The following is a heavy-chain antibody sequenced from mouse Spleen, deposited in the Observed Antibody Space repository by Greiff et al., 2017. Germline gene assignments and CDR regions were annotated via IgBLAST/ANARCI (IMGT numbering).Heavy chain of an antibody. CDR3: ARGELGPAWFAY. V-gene: IGHV5-12-2*01. Sequence: DVMLVESGGGLVQPGGSLKLSCAASGFTFSSYTMSWVRQTPEKRLEWVAYISNGGGSTYYPDTVKGRFTISRDNAKNTLYLQMSSLKSEDTAMYYCARGELGPAWFAYWGQGTLVTVSA. J-gene: IGHJ3*01. D-gene: IGHD4-1*01. CDR1: GFTFSSYT. CDR2: ISNGGGST.